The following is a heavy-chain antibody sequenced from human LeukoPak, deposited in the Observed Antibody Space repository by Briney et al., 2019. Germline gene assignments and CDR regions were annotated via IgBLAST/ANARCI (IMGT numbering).Heavy chain of an antibody. CDR2: MNPNSGNT. Sequence: ASVKVSCKASGYTFTSYDINWVRQATGQRLEWMGWMNPNSGNTGYAQKFQGRVTMTRNTSISTAYMELSSLRSEDTAVYYCARFTRSLAGPPFDYWGQGTLVTVSS. V-gene: IGHV1-8*01. D-gene: IGHD2-15*01. CDR3: ARFTRSLAGPPFDY. J-gene: IGHJ4*02. CDR1: GYTFTSYD.